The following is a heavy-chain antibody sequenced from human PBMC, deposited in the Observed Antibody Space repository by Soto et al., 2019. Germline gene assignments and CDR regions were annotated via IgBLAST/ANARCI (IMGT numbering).Heavy chain of an antibody. CDR3: ARGDRGAFDL. CDR2: IHSDGSST. J-gene: IGHJ3*01. D-gene: IGHD2-21*02. Sequence: EVQLVESEGGLVQPGGSLRLSCAASGFTFSYYWMHWVRQAPGQGLVWVSRIHSDGSSTTYADSVKGRFTISRDNAKNTRYVQMNSLRGEDTAVYYCARGDRGAFDLWGQGTMVTVSS. V-gene: IGHV3-74*01. CDR1: GFTFSYYW.